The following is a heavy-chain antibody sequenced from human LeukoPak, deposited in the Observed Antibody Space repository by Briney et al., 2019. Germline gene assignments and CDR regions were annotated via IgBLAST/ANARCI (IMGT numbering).Heavy chain of an antibody. D-gene: IGHD1-26*01. CDR3: ARVRGSYFRHFDY. V-gene: IGHV4-59*01. CDR2: IYYSGST. J-gene: IGHJ4*02. CDR1: GGSFSGYY. Sequence: SETLSLTCAVYGGSFSGYYWSWIRQPPGKGLEWIGYIYYSGSTNYNPSLKSRVTISVDTSKNQFSLKLSSVTAADTAVYYCARVRGSYFRHFDYWGQGTLVTVSS.